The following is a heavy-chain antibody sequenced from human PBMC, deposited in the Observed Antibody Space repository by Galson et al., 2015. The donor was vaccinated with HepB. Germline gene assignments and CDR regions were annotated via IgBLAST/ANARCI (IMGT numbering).Heavy chain of an antibody. J-gene: IGHJ3*02. CDR1: GFTVSSNY. CDR3: ARAEGSSWYGEAFDI. V-gene: IGHV3-53*01. Sequence: SLRLSCAASGFTVSSNYMSWVRQAPGKGLEWVSVIYSGGSTYYADSVKGRFTISRDNSKNTLYLQMNSLRAEDTAVYYCARAEGSSWYGEAFDIWGQGTMVTVSS. CDR2: IYSGGST. D-gene: IGHD6-13*01.